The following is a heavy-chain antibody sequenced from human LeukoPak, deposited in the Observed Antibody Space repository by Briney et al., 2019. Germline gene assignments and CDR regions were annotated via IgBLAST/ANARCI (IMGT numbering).Heavy chain of an antibody. CDR2: ISYDGSNR. CDR1: GFTFSSYS. J-gene: IGHJ4*02. Sequence: GRSLGLSCAASGFTFSSYSVHRVRQAPGKGLEWVALISYDGSNRYYSDSVKGRSTISRDNSKSTLYLQLNSLRVEDTAVYYCARVGRMWQPLGYYFDYWGQGTLVTVSS. V-gene: IGHV3-30*01. CDR3: ARVGRMWQPLGYYFDY. D-gene: IGHD5-12*01.